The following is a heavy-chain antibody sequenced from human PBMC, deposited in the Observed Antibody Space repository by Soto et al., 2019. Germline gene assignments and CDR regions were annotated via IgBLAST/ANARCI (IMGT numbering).Heavy chain of an antibody. CDR1: GFPFSSYA. V-gene: IGHV3-23*01. Sequence: LRLSCAASGFPFSSYAMSWVRQAPGKGLEWVSAISGNGAETSYAASVRGRFTISRDNSRDTLYLQVNSLRADDTAVYYCAKVDSSGWPMTLDYWGQGTLVTVSS. J-gene: IGHJ4*02. CDR2: ISGNGAET. CDR3: AKVDSSGWPMTLDY. D-gene: IGHD6-19*01.